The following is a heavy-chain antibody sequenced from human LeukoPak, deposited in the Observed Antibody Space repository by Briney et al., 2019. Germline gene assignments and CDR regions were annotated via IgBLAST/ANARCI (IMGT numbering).Heavy chain of an antibody. CDR2: ISDSGGRA. D-gene: IGHD6-13*01. CDR3: AKRLAAVGAVDY. Sequence: GGSLSLSCAAYGFTFSSFAMGWVRPAPGKGLEWVSIISDSGGRAYYADSVRGRFTISRDNSKNTLYLQMNSLRAEDTALYYCAKRLAAVGAVDYWGQGTLVTVSS. V-gene: IGHV3-23*01. J-gene: IGHJ4*02. CDR1: GFTFSSFA.